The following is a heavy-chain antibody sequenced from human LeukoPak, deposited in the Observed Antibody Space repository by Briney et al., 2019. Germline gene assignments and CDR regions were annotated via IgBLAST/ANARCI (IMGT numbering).Heavy chain of an antibody. D-gene: IGHD3-22*01. V-gene: IGHV3-23*01. CDR2: ISGSGGST. Sequence: GGSLRLSCAASGFTFSSCAMSWVRQALGKGLEWVSAISGSGGSTYYADSVKGRFTISRDNSKNTLYLQMNSLRAEDTAVYYCGKIGYDSSGYYLYYTDYWGQGTLVTVSS. CDR3: GKIGYDSSGYYLYYTDY. J-gene: IGHJ4*02. CDR1: GFTFSSCA.